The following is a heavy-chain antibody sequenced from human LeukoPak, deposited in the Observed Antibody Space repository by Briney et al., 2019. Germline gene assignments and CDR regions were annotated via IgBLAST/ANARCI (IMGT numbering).Heavy chain of an antibody. CDR3: ARGTPTYCSSTSCYTHFQH. D-gene: IGHD2-2*02. CDR1: GFTFSSYA. Sequence: PGGSLRLSCAASGFTFSSYAMSWVRQAPGKGLEWVSAISGSGGSTYYADSVKGRFTISRDNAKNSLYLQMNSLRAEDTAVYYCARGTPTYCSSTSCYTHFQHWGQGTLVTVSS. V-gene: IGHV3-23*01. CDR2: ISGSGGST. J-gene: IGHJ1*01.